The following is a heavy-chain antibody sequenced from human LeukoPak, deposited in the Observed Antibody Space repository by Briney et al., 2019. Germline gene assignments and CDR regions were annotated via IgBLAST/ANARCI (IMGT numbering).Heavy chain of an antibody. CDR3: ARGGLGYCSSTSCEDFQH. J-gene: IGHJ1*01. D-gene: IGHD2-2*01. V-gene: IGHV5-51*01. CDR2: IYPGDSDT. CDR1: GYSFTSYW. Sequence: GESLKISCKGSGYSFTSYWIGWVRQMPGKGLEWMGIIYPGDSDTRYSPSFQGQVTISADKSISTAYLQWSSLKASDTAMYYCARGGLGYCSSTSCEDFQHWGQGTLVTVSS.